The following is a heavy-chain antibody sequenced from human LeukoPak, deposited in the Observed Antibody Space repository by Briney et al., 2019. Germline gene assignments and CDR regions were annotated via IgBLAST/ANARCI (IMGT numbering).Heavy chain of an antibody. Sequence: GGSLRLSCAASGFTFSSYWMGWVRQAPGKGLECVANIKQDGSEKYYMDSVRGRFTLSRDNAKNSLYLQMNSLRVEDTAVYYCATSAARAIESWGQGTLVTVSS. J-gene: IGHJ4*02. CDR1: GFTFSSYW. D-gene: IGHD6-25*01. CDR2: IKQDGSEK. CDR3: ATSAARAIES. V-gene: IGHV3-7*01.